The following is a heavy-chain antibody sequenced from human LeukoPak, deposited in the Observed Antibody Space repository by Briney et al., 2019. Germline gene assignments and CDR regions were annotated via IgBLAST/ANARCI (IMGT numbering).Heavy chain of an antibody. J-gene: IGHJ5*02. CDR2: ISAYNGNT. CDR1: GYTFTSYG. Sequence: ASVKVSCKASGYTFTSYGISWVRQAPGQGLEWMGWISAYNGNTNYAQKLQGRVTMTTDTSTSTAYMELRSLRSDDTAVCYCARTVRVQLERRGLFDPWGQGTLVTVSS. V-gene: IGHV1-18*04. CDR3: ARTVRVQLERRGLFDP. D-gene: IGHD1-1*01.